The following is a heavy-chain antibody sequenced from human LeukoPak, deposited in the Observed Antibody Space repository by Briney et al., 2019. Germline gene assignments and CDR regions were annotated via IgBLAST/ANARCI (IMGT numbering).Heavy chain of an antibody. D-gene: IGHD1-20*01. CDR1: GCTFSDYY. CDR3: AREIGAPGNWNYFDY. J-gene: IGHJ4*02. Sequence: GGSLRLSCAASGCTFSDYYMSWVRQAPGKGLEWVSVIYSGGSTYYADSVKGRFTISRDNSKNTLYLQMNSLRAEDTAVYYCAREIGAPGNWNYFDYWGQGTLDTVSS. V-gene: IGHV3-53*01. CDR2: IYSGGST.